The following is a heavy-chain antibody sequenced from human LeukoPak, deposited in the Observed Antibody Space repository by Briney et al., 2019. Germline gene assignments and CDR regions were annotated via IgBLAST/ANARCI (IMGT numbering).Heavy chain of an antibody. CDR3: ARQAYGSGWYSVDP. Sequence: PSETLSLTCAVYGGSFSGYYWSWIRQPPGKGLEWIGEINHSGSTNYNPSLKSRVTISVDTSKSQLSLKLTSVTAADTAVYYCARQAYGSGWYSVDPWGQGTLVTVSS. J-gene: IGHJ5*02. D-gene: IGHD6-19*01. V-gene: IGHV4-34*01. CDR1: GGSFSGYY. CDR2: INHSGST.